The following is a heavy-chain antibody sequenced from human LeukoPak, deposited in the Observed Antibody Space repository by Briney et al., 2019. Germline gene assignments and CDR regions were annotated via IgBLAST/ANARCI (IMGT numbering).Heavy chain of an antibody. Sequence: GGSLRLSCAASGFTFSSYAVHWVRQAPGKGLEWVAVISYDGSNKYYADSVKGRFTISRDNSKNTLYLQMNSLRAEDTAVYYCAREGLWGYGMDVWGQGTTVTVSS. CDR2: ISYDGSNK. D-gene: IGHD3-16*01. J-gene: IGHJ6*02. CDR1: GFTFSSYA. CDR3: AREGLWGYGMDV. V-gene: IGHV3-30-3*01.